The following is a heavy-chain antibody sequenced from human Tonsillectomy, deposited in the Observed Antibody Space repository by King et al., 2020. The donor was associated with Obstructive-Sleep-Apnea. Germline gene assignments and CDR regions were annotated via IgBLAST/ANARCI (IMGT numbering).Heavy chain of an antibody. Sequence: VQLQESGPGLVKPSETLSLTCTVSGGSISSYYWSWIRQPPGKGLEWIWYISYSGSTNYNPSLKSRVTISLDTSKNHFSLKLSSVTAADTAVYYCARQGYGSGAYNWFDPWGQGTLVTVSS. CDR1: GGSISSYY. CDR2: ISYSGST. V-gene: IGHV4-59*08. D-gene: IGHD3-10*01. CDR3: ARQGYGSGAYNWFDP. J-gene: IGHJ5*02.